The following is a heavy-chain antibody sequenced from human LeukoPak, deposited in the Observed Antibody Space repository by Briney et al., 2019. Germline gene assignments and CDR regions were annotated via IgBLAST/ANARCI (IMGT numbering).Heavy chain of an antibody. CDR3: ASAIAVAGIAPYFDY. CDR2: ISDGGGVT. J-gene: IGHJ4*02. D-gene: IGHD6-19*01. Sequence: GGSLRLSCAASGFTFSSYAMSWVRQAPGKGLELVSIISDGGGVTYYADSVKGRFTISRDNSKDTLYLQMNTLRAEDTAVYYCASAIAVAGIAPYFDYWGQGTLVTVSS. CDR1: GFTFSSYA. V-gene: IGHV3-23*01.